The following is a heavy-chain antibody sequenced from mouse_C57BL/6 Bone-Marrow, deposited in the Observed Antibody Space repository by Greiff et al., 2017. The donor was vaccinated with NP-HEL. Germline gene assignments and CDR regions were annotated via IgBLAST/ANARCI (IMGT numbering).Heavy chain of an antibody. J-gene: IGHJ1*03. CDR1: GFSLTSYG. D-gene: IGHD1-1*01. CDR3: AKHRSRIYGSSYEYFDV. V-gene: IGHV2-9*01. CDR2: IWGGGST. Sequence: QVQLKESGPGLVAPSQSLSITCTVSGFSLTSYGVDWVRQPPGKGLEWLGVIWGGGSTNYNSALMSRLSISKDNSKSQVFLKMNSLQTDDTAMYYCAKHRSRIYGSSYEYFDVWGTGTTVTVSS.